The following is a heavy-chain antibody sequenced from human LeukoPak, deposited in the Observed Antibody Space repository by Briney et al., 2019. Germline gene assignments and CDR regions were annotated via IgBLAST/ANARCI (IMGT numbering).Heavy chain of an antibody. CDR1: GYTFTGYY. Sequence: ASVKVSCKASGYTFTGYYMHWVRQAPGQGLEWMGWMNPNTGNTGYGERFQGRVTMTRDNSISTAYMELNSLTSEDTAVYYCARGGAGTYYKRDGWFDPWGQGTLVTVSS. CDR2: MNPNTGNT. J-gene: IGHJ5*02. CDR3: ARGGAGTYYKRDGWFDP. V-gene: IGHV1-8*02. D-gene: IGHD3-10*01.